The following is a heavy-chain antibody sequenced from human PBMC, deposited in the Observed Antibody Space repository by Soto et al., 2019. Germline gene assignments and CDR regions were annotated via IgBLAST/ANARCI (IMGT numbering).Heavy chain of an antibody. CDR2: ISSSSSYI. Sequence: PGGSLRLSCAASALTFSRYSMNWVPQAPGKGLEWVPSISSSSSYIYYADSVKGRFTISRDNAKNSLYLQMNSLRAEDTAVYYCATDRDPSSGYYPGYHAFDIWGQGTMVTVSS. J-gene: IGHJ3*02. CDR1: ALTFSRYS. D-gene: IGHD3-22*01. CDR3: ATDRDPSSGYYPGYHAFDI. V-gene: IGHV3-21*01.